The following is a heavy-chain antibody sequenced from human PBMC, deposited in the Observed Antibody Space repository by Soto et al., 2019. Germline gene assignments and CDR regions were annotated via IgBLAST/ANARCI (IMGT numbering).Heavy chain of an antibody. CDR2: ISAYNGNT. CDR1: GYTFTSYG. D-gene: IGHD3-3*01. V-gene: IGHV1-18*01. J-gene: IGHJ4*02. CDR3: ARPQDYDFWSGLDY. Sequence: ASVKVSCKASGYTFTSYGISWVRQAPGQGLEWMGWISAYNGNTNYAQKLQGRVTMTTDTSTSTAYMELRSLRSDDTAVYYCARPQDYDFWSGLDYWGQGTLVTVSS.